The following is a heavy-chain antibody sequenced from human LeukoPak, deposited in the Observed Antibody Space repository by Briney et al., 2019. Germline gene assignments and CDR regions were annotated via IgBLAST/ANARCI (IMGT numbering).Heavy chain of an antibody. Sequence: ASVKVSCKASGYTFTSYDINWVRQPTGQGLEWMGWINPNNGGTKYAQKFQGRVTLTRDTSISTIYMELTRLRSDDTAMYYCASEAYGSSSAGDYWGQGTLVTVSS. V-gene: IGHV1-2*02. CDR3: ASEAYGSSSAGDY. CDR1: GYTFTSYD. CDR2: INPNNGGT. J-gene: IGHJ4*02. D-gene: IGHD6-6*01.